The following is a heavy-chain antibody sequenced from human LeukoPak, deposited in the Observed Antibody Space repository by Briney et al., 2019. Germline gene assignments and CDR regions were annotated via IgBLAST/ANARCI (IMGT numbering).Heavy chain of an antibody. Sequence: ASVKVSCKASGYTFTGYYMHWVRQAPGQGLEWMGWISPNSGGTSYAQKFQGRVTMTWDTSISTAYMELSRLRSDDTAVYYCAREGYAIETFDYWGQGTLVTVSS. V-gene: IGHV1-2*02. CDR3: AREGYAIETFDY. D-gene: IGHD2-15*01. CDR1: GYTFTGYY. CDR2: ISPNSGGT. J-gene: IGHJ4*02.